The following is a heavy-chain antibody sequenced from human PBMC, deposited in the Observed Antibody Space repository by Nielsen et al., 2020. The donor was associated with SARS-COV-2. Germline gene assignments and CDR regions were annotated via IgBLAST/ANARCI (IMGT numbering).Heavy chain of an antibody. CDR3: ATFRDAFDI. Sequence: GGSLRLSCAASGFTFSSYGMHWVRQAPGKGLEWVAVIWYDGSNKYYADSVKGRFTISRDNSKNTLYLQMNSLRAEDTAVYYCATFRDAFDIWGQGTMVTVSS. CDR1: GFTFSSYG. CDR2: IWYDGSNK. J-gene: IGHJ3*02. V-gene: IGHV3-30*02. D-gene: IGHD2/OR15-2a*01.